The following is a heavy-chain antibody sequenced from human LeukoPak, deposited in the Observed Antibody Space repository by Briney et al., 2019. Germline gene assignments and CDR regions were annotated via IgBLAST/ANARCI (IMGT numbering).Heavy chain of an antibody. CDR1: GFTFSSYA. D-gene: IGHD5-12*01. CDR3: AKDWRIVATIRSLFDY. J-gene: IGHJ4*02. Sequence: GGSLRLSCAASGFTFSSYAMSWVRQAPGKGLEWVSAISGSGGSTYYADSVKGRFTISRDNPKNTLYLQMNSLRAEDTAVYYCAKDWRIVATIRSLFDYWGQGTLVTVSS. CDR2: ISGSGGST. V-gene: IGHV3-23*01.